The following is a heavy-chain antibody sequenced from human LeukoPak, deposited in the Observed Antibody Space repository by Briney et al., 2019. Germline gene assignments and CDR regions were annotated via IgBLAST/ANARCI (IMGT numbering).Heavy chain of an antibody. D-gene: IGHD4-23*01. CDR2: IKSKTVGGTI. Sequence: GESLKTSCAVSGLTFSNAWMSWVRQAPGKGLEWVGRIKSKTVGGTIEYAAPVKGRFTISRDDSKNTVYLQMNSLKTEDTAVYYCTTGPGNSGYWGQGTLVTVSS. V-gene: IGHV3-15*01. CDR1: GLTFSNAW. J-gene: IGHJ4*02. CDR3: TTGPGNSGY.